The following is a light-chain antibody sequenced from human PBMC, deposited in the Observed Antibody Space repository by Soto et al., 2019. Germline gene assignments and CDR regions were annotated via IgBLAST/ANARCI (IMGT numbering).Light chain of an antibody. CDR2: GTS. J-gene: IGKJ1*01. CDR1: QSVSSSY. V-gene: IGKV3-20*01. Sequence: EIVLTQSPDTLSLSPGERATLSCRASQSVSSSYLAWYQQTPGQAPRLLIYGTSNRATGIPDRFSGSGSVTDFTLTISRLEPEDVAVYYGQQYGNSRWTFGQGTKVEIK. CDR3: QQYGNSRWT.